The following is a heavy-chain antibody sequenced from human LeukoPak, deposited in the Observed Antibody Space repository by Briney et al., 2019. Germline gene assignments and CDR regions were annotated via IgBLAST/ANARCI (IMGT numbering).Heavy chain of an antibody. V-gene: IGHV3-30*18. J-gene: IGHJ4*02. Sequence: GGSLRLSCAASGFTFSSYGIHWVRQAPGRGLEGVALISYDGSNKYYADSVKGRFTISRDNSKNTLYLQMNSLRAEDTAVYYCAKDGTNYYDRSGYYPDYWGQGTLVTVSS. CDR3: AKDGTNYYDRSGYYPDY. CDR1: GFTFSSYG. CDR2: ISYDGSNK. D-gene: IGHD3-22*01.